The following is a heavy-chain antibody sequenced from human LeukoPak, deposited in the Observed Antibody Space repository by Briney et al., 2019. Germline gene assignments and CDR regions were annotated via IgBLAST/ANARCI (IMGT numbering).Heavy chain of an antibody. J-gene: IGHJ4*02. CDR1: GFTFSSYG. CDR3: SRLAYCGGDCYSYYFDY. V-gene: IGHV3-7*01. Sequence: GGSLRLSCAASGFTFSSYGMHWVRQAPSKGLEWVANIKQDGSEKYYVDSVKGRFTISRDNAKKSLYLQMNSLRAEDTAVYYCSRLAYCGGDCYSYYFDYWGQGTLVTVSS. CDR2: IKQDGSEK. D-gene: IGHD2-21*02.